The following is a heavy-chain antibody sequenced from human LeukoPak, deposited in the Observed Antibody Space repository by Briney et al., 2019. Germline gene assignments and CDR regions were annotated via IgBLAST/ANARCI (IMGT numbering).Heavy chain of an antibody. CDR1: GFSFSSYA. D-gene: IGHD6-25*01. J-gene: IGHJ6*03. Sequence: GRSLRLSCAASGFSFSSYAMHWVRQPPGKGLEWVSNIGTSSTTIYYADSVKGRFTISRDNAKNSLYLQMNSLRADDTAVYYCARFAAGGSYYYYMDVWGKGTTVTVSS. CDR2: IGTSSTTI. CDR3: ARFAAGGSYYYYMDV. V-gene: IGHV3-48*01.